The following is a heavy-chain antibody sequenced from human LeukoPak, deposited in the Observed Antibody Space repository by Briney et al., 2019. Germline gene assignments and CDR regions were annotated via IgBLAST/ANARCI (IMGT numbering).Heavy chain of an antibody. CDR3: AREAGSSSWGQVDY. CDR1: GGSINSYY. J-gene: IGHJ4*02. Sequence: SETLSLTCTVSGGSINSYYWSWIRQPPGKGLEWIGYIYDSGSTMYNPSLRGRVTMSVDTSKNQFSLKLSSVTAADTAMYYCAREAGSSSWGQVDYWGQGTLVTVSS. D-gene: IGHD6-13*01. V-gene: IGHV4-59*01. CDR2: IYDSGST.